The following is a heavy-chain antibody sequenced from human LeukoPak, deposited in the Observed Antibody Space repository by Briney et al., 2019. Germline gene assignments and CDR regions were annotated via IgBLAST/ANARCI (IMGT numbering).Heavy chain of an antibody. CDR1: GYTSTNYY. V-gene: IGHV1-2*02. Sequence: SVNVSRKTSGYTSTNYYVHWVRQAPGQGLEWMGYIVPDSGGADYDQKFQGRVTMTRDKSISTVYMELSSLRSDDTAVYYCSTEDKYCSGADCGKYWGQGTLVTVSS. CDR2: IVPDSGGA. J-gene: IGHJ4*02. D-gene: IGHD2-15*01. CDR3: STEDKYCSGADCGKY.